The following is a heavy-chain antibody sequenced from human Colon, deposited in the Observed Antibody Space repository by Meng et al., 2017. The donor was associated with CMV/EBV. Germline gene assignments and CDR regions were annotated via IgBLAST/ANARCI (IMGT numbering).Heavy chain of an antibody. CDR2: IYPQDGGP. D-gene: IGHD6-13*01. J-gene: IGHJ4*02. CDR3: VSESWYFAF. CDR1: GYTFTADH. V-gene: IGHV1-2*02. Sequence: VQRAPSGTEATKPWVAVMGTCKIFGYTFTADHLHWVRQAPGQGLELMGCIYPQDGGPYFAQKIKASVTLTSDSTIPTAYMELSGLTSDDTAIYYCVSESWYFAFWGEGTLVTVSS.